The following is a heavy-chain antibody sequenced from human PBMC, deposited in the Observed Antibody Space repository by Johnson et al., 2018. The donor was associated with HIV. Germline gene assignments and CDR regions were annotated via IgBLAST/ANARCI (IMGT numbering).Heavy chain of an antibody. CDR1: GFTFSNYG. J-gene: IGHJ3*02. Sequence: QVQLVESGGGVDQPGRSLRLSCAASGFTFSNYGMHWVRQAPGKGLEWVAVTWFDGINKYYSDSVKGRFTISRDNSKNTLYLQMNSLRAEDTAVYYCAKVAVATAAGGVALDIWGPGTMVTVSS. CDR3: AKVAVATAAGGVALDI. D-gene: IGHD6-13*01. V-gene: IGHV3-33*06. CDR2: TWFDGINK.